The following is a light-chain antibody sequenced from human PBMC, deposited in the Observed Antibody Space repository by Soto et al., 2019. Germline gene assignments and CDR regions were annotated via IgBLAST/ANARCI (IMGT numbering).Light chain of an antibody. V-gene: IGKV3-20*01. CDR1: QSVSSQ. Sequence: EIVLTQSPATLSLSPGERATLSCRASQSVSSQLAWYQQKPGQAPRLLIYGASNRATGIPDRFSGSGSGTDFTLTISRLEPEDFAVYYCQQYGSSPITFGQGTRLEIK. CDR2: GAS. CDR3: QQYGSSPIT. J-gene: IGKJ5*01.